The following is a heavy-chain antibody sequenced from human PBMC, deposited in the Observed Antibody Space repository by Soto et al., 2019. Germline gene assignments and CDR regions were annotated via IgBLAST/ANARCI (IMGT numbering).Heavy chain of an antibody. V-gene: IGHV3-21*01. CDR3: ARDDCSSTSCLYYYYYGMDV. CDR2: ISSSSSYI. Sequence: GGSLRLSCAASGFTFDDYAMHWVRQAPGKGLEWVSSISSSSSYIYYADSVKGRFTISRDNAKNSLYLQMNSLRAEDTAVYYCARDDCSSTSCLYYYYYGMDVWGQGTTVTVSS. J-gene: IGHJ6*02. CDR1: GFTFDDYA. D-gene: IGHD2-2*01.